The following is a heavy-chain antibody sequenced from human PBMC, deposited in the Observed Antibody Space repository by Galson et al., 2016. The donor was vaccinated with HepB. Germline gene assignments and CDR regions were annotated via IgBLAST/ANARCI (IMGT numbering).Heavy chain of an antibody. Sequence: SLRLSCAASGFTVSNNYMNWVRQAPGKGLGWVSVIYGGGDTFYSDSVKGRFTISRDNSKNTLFLQMNSLRAEDTAVYYCARTTLDYLDHWGQGALVTVSS. J-gene: IGHJ4*02. CDR1: GFTVSNNY. CDR2: IYGGGDT. V-gene: IGHV3-53*01. CDR3: ARTTLDYLDH. D-gene: IGHD1-1*01.